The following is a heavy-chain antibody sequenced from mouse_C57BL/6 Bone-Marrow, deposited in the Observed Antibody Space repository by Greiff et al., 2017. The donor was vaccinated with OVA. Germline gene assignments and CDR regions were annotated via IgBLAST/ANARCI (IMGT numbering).Heavy chain of an antibody. V-gene: IGHV1-64*01. CDR1: GYTFTSYW. CDR3: ARGIYYDYDGVFPYFDY. CDR2: IHPNSGST. J-gene: IGHJ2*01. D-gene: IGHD2-4*01. Sequence: QVQLQQSGAELVKPGASVKLSCKASGYTFTSYWMHWVKQRPGQGLEWIGMIHPNSGSTNYNEKFKSKATLTVDKSSSTAYMQLSSLTSEDSAVYYCARGIYYDYDGVFPYFDYWGQGTTLTVSS.